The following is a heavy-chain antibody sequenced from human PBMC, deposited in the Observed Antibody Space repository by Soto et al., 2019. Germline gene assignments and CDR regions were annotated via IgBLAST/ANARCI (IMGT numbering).Heavy chain of an antibody. V-gene: IGHV1-69*14. D-gene: IGHD6-19*01. CDR1: GGTFSNYA. CDR3: GKMYSGGGGGDRGY. Sequence: QVQLVQSGAEVKKPGSSVKVSCKASGGTFSNYAITWVRQAPGQGLEWMGGVIPMFGTPNYAQKFQDRVTIPGDKPKNTAYMDGGSWRSEDRAVYYWGKMYSGGGGGDRGYGGQEPLVTVSS. J-gene: IGHJ4*02. CDR2: VIPMFGTP.